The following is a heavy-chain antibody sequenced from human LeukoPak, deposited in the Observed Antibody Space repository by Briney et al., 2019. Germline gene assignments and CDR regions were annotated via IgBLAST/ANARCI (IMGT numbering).Heavy chain of an antibody. J-gene: IGHJ6*02. CDR1: GFRFSDHH. CDR2: IRNKANGYTT. D-gene: IGHD1-7*01. CDR3: TTDEDWNYARKDV. Sequence: GGSLRLSCAASGFRFSDHHMEWVRQAPGKGLEWVGRIRNKANGYTTEYAASVNGRFTVSRDDSKSTLYLQMNSLKIEDTAVYYCTTDEDWNYARKDVWGQGATVIVSS. V-gene: IGHV3-72*01.